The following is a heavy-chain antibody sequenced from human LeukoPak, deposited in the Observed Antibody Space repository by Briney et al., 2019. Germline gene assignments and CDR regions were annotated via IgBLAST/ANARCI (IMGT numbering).Heavy chain of an antibody. V-gene: IGHV4-59*01. D-gene: IGHD2-2*01. Sequence: SETLSLTCSASGDSISSDYWSWIRQPPGKGLEWIGYISYSGSTKSNPALKSRVTISGDRSKNQFSLKMTSVTAADTAVYYCARAQGISTSCLGYWGQGTLVTVSS. CDR3: ARAQGISTSCLGY. CDR2: ISYSGST. J-gene: IGHJ4*02. CDR1: GDSISSDY.